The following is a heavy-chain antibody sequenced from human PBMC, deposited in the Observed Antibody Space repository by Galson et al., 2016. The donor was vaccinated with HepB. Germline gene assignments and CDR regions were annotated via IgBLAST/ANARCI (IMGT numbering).Heavy chain of an antibody. Sequence: LRLSCAASGFTISSHYMSWVRQAPGKGLEWIGTIYSGGRTYYNPSLMSRLTISVDTSKNQFSLRLSSVTAADTAVYYCARHGRTAAVEFDYWGQGTLVTVS. CDR2: IYSGGRT. J-gene: IGHJ4*02. D-gene: IGHD6-13*01. CDR1: GFTISSHY. CDR3: ARHGRTAAVEFDY. V-gene: IGHV4-39*01.